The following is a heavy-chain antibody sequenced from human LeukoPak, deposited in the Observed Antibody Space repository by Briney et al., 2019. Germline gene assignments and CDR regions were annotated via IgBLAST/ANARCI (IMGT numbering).Heavy chain of an antibody. Sequence: SETLSLTCTVSGGSISSGGYYWSWIRQHPGKGLEWIGYIYYSGSTYYNPSLKSRVTISVDTSKNQFSLKLSSVTAADTAVYYCARSTGSYVTRYFDYWGQGTLVTVSS. CDR2: IYYSGST. J-gene: IGHJ4*02. CDR1: GGSISSGGYY. D-gene: IGHD1-26*01. CDR3: ARSTGSYVTRYFDY. V-gene: IGHV4-31*03.